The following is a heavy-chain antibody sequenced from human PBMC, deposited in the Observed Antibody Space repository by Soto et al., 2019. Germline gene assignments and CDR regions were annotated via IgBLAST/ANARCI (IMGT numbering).Heavy chain of an antibody. J-gene: IGHJ6*02. CDR1: GFSLSTGGVG. CDR3: AHSRCGGDCLRSYSSHYYFGMDV. CDR2: IYWDDDK. V-gene: IGHV2-5*02. D-gene: IGHD2-21*02. Sequence: QITLKESGPTLVKPTQTLTLTCTFSGFSLSTGGVGVGWIRQPPGKALEWLALIYWDDDKRYSPSLKSRLTVTKVTSKNRVVLKMTNMDPLDTATYYCAHSRCGGDCLRSYSSHYYFGMDVWGQGTTVTVSS.